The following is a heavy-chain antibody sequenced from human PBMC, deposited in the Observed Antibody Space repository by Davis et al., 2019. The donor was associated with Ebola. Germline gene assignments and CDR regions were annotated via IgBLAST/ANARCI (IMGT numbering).Heavy chain of an antibody. CDR1: GYTFTSYA. V-gene: IGHV1-3*01. CDR3: ARGGGGVALKHFDY. CDR2: TNAGNGNT. J-gene: IGHJ4*02. D-gene: IGHD3-16*01. Sequence: AASVKVSCKASGYTFTSYAMHWVRQAPGQRLEWMGWTNAGNGNTKYSQKFQGRVTITRDTSASTAYMELSSLRSEDTAVYYCARGGGGVALKHFDYWGQGTLVTVSS.